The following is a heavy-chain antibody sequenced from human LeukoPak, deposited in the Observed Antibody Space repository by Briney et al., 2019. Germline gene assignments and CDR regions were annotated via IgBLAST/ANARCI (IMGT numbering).Heavy chain of an antibody. D-gene: IGHD2-2*01. CDR3: AKTPKGSSTLNWFDP. Sequence: GGSLRLSCAASGFTFSSYAMHWVRQAPGKGLEWVAVISYDGSNKYYADSVKGRFTISRDNSKNTLYLQMNSLRAEDTAVYYCAKTPKGSSTLNWFDPWGQGTLVTVSS. CDR1: GFTFSSYA. V-gene: IGHV3-30*04. J-gene: IGHJ5*02. CDR2: ISYDGSNK.